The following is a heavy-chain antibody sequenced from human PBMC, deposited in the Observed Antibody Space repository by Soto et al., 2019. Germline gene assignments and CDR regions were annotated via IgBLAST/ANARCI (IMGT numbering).Heavy chain of an antibody. V-gene: IGHV4-31*03. CDR2: IYYSGST. CDR1: GGSISSGGYY. Sequence: SETLSLTCTVSGGSISSGGYYWSWIRQHPGKGLEWIGYIYYSGSTYYNPSLKSRVTISVDTSKNQFSLKLSSATAADTAVYYCARDRVVVPAATRTTYYYYGMDVWGQGTTVTVS. CDR3: ARDRVVVPAATRTTYYYYGMDV. D-gene: IGHD2-2*01. J-gene: IGHJ6*02.